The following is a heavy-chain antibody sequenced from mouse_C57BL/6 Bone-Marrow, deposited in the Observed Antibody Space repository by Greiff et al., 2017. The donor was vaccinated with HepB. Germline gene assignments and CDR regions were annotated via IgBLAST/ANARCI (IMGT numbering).Heavy chain of an antibody. J-gene: IGHJ3*01. Sequence: QVQLQQPGPGLVQPSQSLSITCTASGFSLTSYCVHWVRQSPGKGLEWLGVIWRGGSTDYNAAFISRMTNSKDNSNGQVFFTMHRLQADDTAIYYCARNDYYGSIHVGFAYWGQGNVVTVSA. CDR1: GFSLTSYC. CDR2: IWRGGST. CDR3: ARNDYYGSIHVGFAY. D-gene: IGHD1-1*01. V-gene: IGHV2-2*01.